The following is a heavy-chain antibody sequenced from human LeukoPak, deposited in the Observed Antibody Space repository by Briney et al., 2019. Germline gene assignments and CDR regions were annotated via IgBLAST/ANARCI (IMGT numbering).Heavy chain of an antibody. J-gene: IGHJ4*02. Sequence: GASVKVSCKASGHTFTSYAMNWVRQAPGQGLEWMGWINTNTGNPTYAQGFTGRFVFSLDTSVSMAYLQISSLKAEDTAVYYCARGWPVVHNTEMEGGDYWGQGTLVTVSS. V-gene: IGHV7-4-1*04. CDR3: ARGWPVVHNTEMEGGDY. CDR1: GHTFTSYA. D-gene: IGHD5-18*01. CDR2: INTNTGNP.